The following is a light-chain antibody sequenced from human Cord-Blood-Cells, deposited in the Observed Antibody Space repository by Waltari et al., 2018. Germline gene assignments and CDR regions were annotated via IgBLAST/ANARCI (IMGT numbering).Light chain of an antibody. CDR3: MQALQTPRT. Sequence: DIVMTPSPLSLPVTHGEPASISCRSSQSLLHSNGYNYLDWYLQKPGQSPQLLIYLGSNRSSGVPDRFRGSGSGTDFTLKISRVEAEDVGVYYCMQALQTPRTFGQGTKVEIK. J-gene: IGKJ1*01. CDR2: LGS. CDR1: QSLLHSNGYNY. V-gene: IGKV2-28*01.